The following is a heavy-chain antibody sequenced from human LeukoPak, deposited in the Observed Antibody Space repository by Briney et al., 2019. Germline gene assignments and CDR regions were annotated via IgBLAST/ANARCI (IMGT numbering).Heavy chain of an antibody. CDR2: IYAGGRS. D-gene: IGHD6-19*01. V-gene: IGHV4-61*02. J-gene: IGHJ4*01. CDR1: NVSISSGSHY. CDR3: ASDHSGWLGLGY. Sequence: PSQTLSLTCTVSNVSISSGSHYWNWIRQPAGKGLEWIGRIYAGGRSNYNPSLRSRVTISVDTSKNQFSLRLSSVTATDTGVYYCASDHSGWLGLGYWGQEPWSPSPQ.